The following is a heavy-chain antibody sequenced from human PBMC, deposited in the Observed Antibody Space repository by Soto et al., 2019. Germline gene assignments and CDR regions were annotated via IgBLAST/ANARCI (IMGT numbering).Heavy chain of an antibody. D-gene: IGHD5-18*01. CDR2: IFYSGST. CDR3: AKDSGYNYGYFRWFDP. Sequence: PSDTLSLTCTVSGFSISNYYWSWIRQPPGRGLEWIGHIFYSGSTNYNPALKSRVTISVDTSKSQFSLKLSSVTAADTAVYYCAKDSGYNYGYFRWFDPWGQGTLVTVS. J-gene: IGHJ5*02. CDR1: GFSISNYY. V-gene: IGHV4-59*01.